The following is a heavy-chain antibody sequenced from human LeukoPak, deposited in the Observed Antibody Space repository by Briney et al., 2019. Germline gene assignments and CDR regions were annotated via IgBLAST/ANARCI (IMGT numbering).Heavy chain of an antibody. J-gene: IGHJ3*02. CDR1: GGTFSSYA. CDR3: ARGYYYGSERYAFDI. CDR2: IIPIFGTA. V-gene: IGHV1-69*05. Sequence: GSSVNVSCKASGGTFSSYAISWVRQAPGQGLEWMGGIIPIFGTASYAQKFQGRVTMTRDTSTSTVYMELSSLRSEDTAVYYCARGYYYGSERYAFDIWGQGTMVTVSS. D-gene: IGHD3-10*01.